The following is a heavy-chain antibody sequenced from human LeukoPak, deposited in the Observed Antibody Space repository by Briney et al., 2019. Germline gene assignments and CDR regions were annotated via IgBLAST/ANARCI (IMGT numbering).Heavy chain of an antibody. CDR1: GFTFSNYD. D-gene: IGHD3-16*01. J-gene: IGHJ4*02. CDR3: ARDQGGVGY. CDR2: INYSGVST. Sequence: SGGSLRLSCAASGFTFSNYDMTWIRQAPGKGLEWVSVINYSGVSTNYADSVKGRFTISRDNSKNTVYLQMNSLRVEDTAVYYCARDQGGVGYWGQGTLVTVSS. V-gene: IGHV3-23*01.